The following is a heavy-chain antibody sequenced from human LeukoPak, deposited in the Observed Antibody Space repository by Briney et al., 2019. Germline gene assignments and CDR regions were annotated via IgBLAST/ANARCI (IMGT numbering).Heavy chain of an antibody. CDR1: GGSISSYY. D-gene: IGHD3-16*01. Sequence: SETLSLTCTVSGGSISSYYWSWIRQPPGKGLEWIGYIHNSGRPDYNPSLKSRVTISVDTSKNQFSLDLISVTAADTAVYYCARVSRWSDWAFEGWGQGTLVTVSS. V-gene: IGHV4-59*01. CDR3: ARVSRWSDWAFEG. CDR2: IHNSGRP. J-gene: IGHJ4*02.